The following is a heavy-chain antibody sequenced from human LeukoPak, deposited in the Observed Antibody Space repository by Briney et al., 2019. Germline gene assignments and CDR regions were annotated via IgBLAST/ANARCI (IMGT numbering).Heavy chain of an antibody. D-gene: IGHD6-19*01. CDR1: GYTFSNYV. CDR3: ARVGSGWSIEY. J-gene: IGHJ4*02. CDR2: ISAYNGNT. Sequence: ASLKVSCKASGYTFSNYVISWVRQAPGQGLEWMGWISAYNGNTNYAQKVHDRVTMTTDTSTSTVHMEMRSLISDDTAMYYCARVGSGWSIEYWGQGTLVTVSS. V-gene: IGHV1-18*01.